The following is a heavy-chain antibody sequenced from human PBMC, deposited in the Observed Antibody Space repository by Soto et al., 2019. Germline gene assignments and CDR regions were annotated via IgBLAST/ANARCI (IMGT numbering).Heavy chain of an antibody. J-gene: IGHJ4*02. CDR2: ISWNSNII. CDR3: EKGGHDGFCSGGRCYFDY. D-gene: IGHD2-15*01. V-gene: IGHV3-9*01. Sequence: EVHLVESGGGLVQPGRSLRLSWAASGLTFDDYAMHWVRRVPGKGLEWVSSISWNSNIIGYADSVKGRFTILRDNVKNSRSLQLTSPRPEDTALYYCEKGGHDGFCSGGRCYFDYWGQGTLVTVSS. CDR1: GLTFDDYA.